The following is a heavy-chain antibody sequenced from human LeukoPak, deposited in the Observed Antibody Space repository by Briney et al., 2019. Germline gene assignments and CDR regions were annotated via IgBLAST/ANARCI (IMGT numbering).Heavy chain of an antibody. V-gene: IGHV4-61*02. CDR2: IYTSGST. Sequence: SQTLSLTCTVSGGSISSGSYYWSWIRQPAGKGLEWIGRIYTSGSTNYNPSLKSRVTISVDTSKNQSSLKLSSVTAADTAVYYCARRTAMVPFYMDVWGKGTTVTVSS. D-gene: IGHD5-18*01. CDR3: ARRTAMVPFYMDV. CDR1: GGSISSGSYY. J-gene: IGHJ6*03.